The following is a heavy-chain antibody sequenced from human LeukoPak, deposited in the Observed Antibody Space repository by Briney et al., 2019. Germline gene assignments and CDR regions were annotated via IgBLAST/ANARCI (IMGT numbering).Heavy chain of an antibody. CDR1: GYTLTELS. Sequence: GASVKVSCKVSGYTLTELSMHWVRQAPGKGLEWMGGFDPEDGETIYAQKFQGRVTMIEDTSTDTAYMELSSLRSEDTAVYYCATEGELLYWGQGTLVTISS. J-gene: IGHJ4*02. D-gene: IGHD1-26*01. CDR3: ATEGELLY. V-gene: IGHV1-24*01. CDR2: FDPEDGET.